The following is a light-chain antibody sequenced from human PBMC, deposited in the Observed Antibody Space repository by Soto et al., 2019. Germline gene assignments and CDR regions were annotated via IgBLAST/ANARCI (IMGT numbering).Light chain of an antibody. CDR3: QQLNSYPQT. CDR1: QTISTW. V-gene: IGKV1-5*01. Sequence: DIQMTQSPSTLSASVGDRVTITCRASQTISTWLAWYQQKPGKAPELLIYDASTLESGVPSRFSGSGSGTEFSLTISSPQPDDSATYFCQQLNSYPQTFGQGTRLEI. CDR2: DAS. J-gene: IGKJ5*01.